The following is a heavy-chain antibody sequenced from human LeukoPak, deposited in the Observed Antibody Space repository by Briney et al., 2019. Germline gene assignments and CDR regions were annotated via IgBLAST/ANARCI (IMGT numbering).Heavy chain of an antibody. D-gene: IGHD1-26*01. CDR2: ISSSSSYI. J-gene: IGHJ4*02. Sequence: GGSLRLSCAASGFTFSSCTMIWVRQAPGKGLECVSSISSSSSYIYYADSVKGRFTISRDNAKDSLYLQMNSLRAEDTAVYYCARSGGYGGSWDYWGQGTLVTVSS. CDR3: ARSGGYGGSWDY. V-gene: IGHV3-21*01. CDR1: GFTFSSCT.